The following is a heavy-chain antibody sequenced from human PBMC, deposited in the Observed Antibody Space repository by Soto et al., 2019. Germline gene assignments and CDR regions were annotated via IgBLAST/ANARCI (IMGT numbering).Heavy chain of an antibody. Sequence: QVQLVQSGAEVKKPGASVKVSCKGLGYNFIKYGINWVRQAPGQGLGGMGWISPYSGYTHSAQKFQGRLTLTTDTAATTAYMELRSLRSADTALYYCTREAIVVIPAAQPSHFDSWGQGTLVTVSS. J-gene: IGHJ4*02. CDR3: TREAIVVIPAAQPSHFDS. CDR2: ISPYSGYT. CDR1: GYNFIKYG. V-gene: IGHV1-18*01. D-gene: IGHD2-2*01.